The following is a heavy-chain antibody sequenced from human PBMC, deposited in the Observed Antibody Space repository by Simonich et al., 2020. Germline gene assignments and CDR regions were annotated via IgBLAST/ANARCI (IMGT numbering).Heavy chain of an antibody. CDR1: GGSISSYY. D-gene: IGHD2-21*02. Sequence: QVQLQESGPGLVKPSETLSLTCTVSGGSISSYYWCWIRQPEGEGLEWIGYIYYSGCTNHNPSLKSRVTISVETYKNQFSLKLGSVTAADTAVYYCARQKFWGEVVTAIPGYWYFDLWGRGTLVTVSS. CDR3: ARQKFWGEVVTAIPGYWYFDL. V-gene: IGHV4-59*08. J-gene: IGHJ2*01. CDR2: IYYSGCT.